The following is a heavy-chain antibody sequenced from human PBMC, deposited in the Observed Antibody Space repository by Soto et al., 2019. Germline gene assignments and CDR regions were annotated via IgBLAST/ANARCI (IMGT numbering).Heavy chain of an antibody. CDR2: MYYSGST. J-gene: IGHJ2*01. CDR1: GDSISSSSYF. D-gene: IGHD3-16*01. V-gene: IGHV4-39*01. Sequence: QLQLQESGPGLVKPSETLSLTCTVSGDSISSSSYFWGWIRQPPGKGLEWIGSMYYSGSTYYNPSLKSRVTISVDTSKNQFSLNLSSVTAADTAVYYCARHGGWRTRDWYFDLWGRGTLVAVSS. CDR3: ARHGGWRTRDWYFDL.